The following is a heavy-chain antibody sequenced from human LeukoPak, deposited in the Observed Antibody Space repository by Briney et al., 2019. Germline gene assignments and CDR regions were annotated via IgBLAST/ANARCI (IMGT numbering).Heavy chain of an antibody. CDR3: ARVRGYYYGSGSRIGWFDP. J-gene: IGHJ5*02. CDR1: GGSFSGYY. V-gene: IGHV4-34*01. Sequence: SETLSLTCAVYGGSFSGYYWSWIRQPPGKGLEWIGEINHSGSTNYNPSLKSRVTISVDTSKNQFSLKLSSVTAADTAVYYRARVRGYYYGSGSRIGWFDPWGQGTLVTVSS. CDR2: INHSGST. D-gene: IGHD3-10*01.